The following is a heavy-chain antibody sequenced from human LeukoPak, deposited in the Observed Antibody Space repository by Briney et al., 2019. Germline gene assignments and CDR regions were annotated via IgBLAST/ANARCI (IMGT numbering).Heavy chain of an antibody. V-gene: IGHV5-51*01. CDR2: IYPGDSDT. D-gene: IGHD3-22*01. J-gene: IGHJ4*02. Sequence: IYPGDSDTRYSPSLQGQVTISADKSISTAYLQWSSLKASDTAMYYCATYYYDSSGYYYFDYWGQGTLVTVPS. CDR3: ATYYYDSSGYYYFDY.